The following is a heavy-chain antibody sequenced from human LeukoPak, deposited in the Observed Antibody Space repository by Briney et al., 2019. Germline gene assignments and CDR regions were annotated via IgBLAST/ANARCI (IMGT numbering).Heavy chain of an antibody. V-gene: IGHV3-30*18. CDR2: ISYDGSNK. J-gene: IGHJ6*04. CDR1: GFTFSSYG. CDR3: AKDLRGYSYGLYYYAMDA. Sequence: PGGSLRLSCAASGFTFSSYGMHWVRQAPGKGLEWVAVISYDGSNKYYADSVKGRFTISRDNSKNTLYLQMNSLRAEDTAVYYCAKDLRGYSYGLYYYAMDAWGKGTTVTVSS. D-gene: IGHD5-18*01.